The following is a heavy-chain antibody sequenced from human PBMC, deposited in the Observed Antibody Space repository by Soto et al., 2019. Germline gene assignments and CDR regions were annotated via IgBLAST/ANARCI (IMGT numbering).Heavy chain of an antibody. V-gene: IGHV3-11*06. J-gene: IGHJ6*02. D-gene: IGHD6-13*01. Sequence: QVQLVESGGGLVKPGGSLRLSCAASGFTFSDYYMSWIRQAPGKGLEWVSYISSSSSYTNYADSVKGRFTISRDNAKHSLYLQMNSLRAEDTAVYYCARSGAAAYHGMDVWGQGTTVTVSS. CDR1: GFTFSDYY. CDR2: ISSSSSYT. CDR3: ARSGAAAYHGMDV.